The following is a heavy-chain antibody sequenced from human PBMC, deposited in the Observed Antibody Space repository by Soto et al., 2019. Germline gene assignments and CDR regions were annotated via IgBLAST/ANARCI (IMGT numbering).Heavy chain of an antibody. D-gene: IGHD3-3*01. V-gene: IGHV3-7*01. J-gene: IGHJ4*02. CDR3: ARGWDLRFWEWLHTPPFDY. CDR1: GFTFSSYW. CDR2: IKQDGSEK. Sequence: GGTLRLSCAASGFTFSSYWMSRLRQAPGKGLEWVANIKQDGSEKYYVDSVKGRFTISRDNAKNSLYLQMNSLRAEDTAVYYCARGWDLRFWEWLHTPPFDYWGQGTLVIVSS.